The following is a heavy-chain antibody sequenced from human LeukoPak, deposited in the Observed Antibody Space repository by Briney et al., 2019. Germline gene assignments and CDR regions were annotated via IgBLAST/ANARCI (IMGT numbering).Heavy chain of an antibody. D-gene: IGHD1-14*01. V-gene: IGHV3-21*01. CDR2: ISSSSSYI. J-gene: IGHJ3*02. CDR1: GFTFSSYS. Sequence: GGSLRLSCAASGFTFSSYSMNWVRQAPGRGLEWVSSISSSSSYIYYADSVKGRFTISRDNANNSLYLQRNSLRAEDTAVYYCAREPDDAFDIWGQGTMVTVSS. CDR3: AREPDDAFDI.